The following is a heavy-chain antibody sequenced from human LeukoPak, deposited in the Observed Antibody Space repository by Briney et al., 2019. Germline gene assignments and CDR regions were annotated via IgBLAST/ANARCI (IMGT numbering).Heavy chain of an antibody. CDR3: ARAYSSRKVARTYYYYYGMDV. CDR1: GGSISSSSYY. V-gene: IGHV4-39*01. CDR2: IYYSGST. J-gene: IGHJ6*02. Sequence: SETLSLTCTVSGGSISSSSYYWGWIRQPPGKGLEWIGSIYYSGSTYYNPSLKSRVTISVDTSKNQFSLKLSSVTAADTAVYYCARAYSSRKVARTYYYYYGMDVWGQGTTVTVSS. D-gene: IGHD2-21*01.